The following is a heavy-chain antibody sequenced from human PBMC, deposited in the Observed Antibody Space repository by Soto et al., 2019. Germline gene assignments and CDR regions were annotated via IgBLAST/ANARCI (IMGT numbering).Heavy chain of an antibody. CDR3: ARPSGSYLYYFDY. CDR1: GSSISSSSYY. V-gene: IGHV4-39*01. Sequence: PLETLSLTCTVSGSSISSSSYYWGWIRQPPGKGLEWIGSIYYSGSTYYNPSLKSRVTISVDTSKNQFSLKLSSVTAADTAVYYCARPSGSYLYYFDYWGQGTLVTSPQ. J-gene: IGHJ4*02. D-gene: IGHD1-26*01. CDR2: IYYSGST.